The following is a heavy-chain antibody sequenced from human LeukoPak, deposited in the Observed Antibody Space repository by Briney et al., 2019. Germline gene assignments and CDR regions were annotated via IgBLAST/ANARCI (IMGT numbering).Heavy chain of an antibody. CDR3: ARLAVLVAGRYFDSPLGHAFDI. D-gene: IGHD3-9*01. CDR2: IYYSGST. J-gene: IGHJ3*02. CDR1: GFTFSSYSMN. V-gene: IGHV4-39*01. Sequence: GSLRLSCAASGFTFSSYSMNWVRQPPGKGLEWIGSIYYSGSTYYNPSLKSRVTISVDTSKNQFSLKLSSVTAADTAVYYCARLAVLVAGRYFDSPLGHAFDIWGQGTMVTVSS.